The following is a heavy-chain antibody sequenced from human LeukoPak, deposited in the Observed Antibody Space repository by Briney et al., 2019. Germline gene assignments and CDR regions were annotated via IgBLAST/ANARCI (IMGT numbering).Heavy chain of an antibody. CDR3: AKCSASYYNDAFDI. CDR1: GFTVENYA. Sequence: PGGSLRLCCAASGFTVENYAMNWVRQAPGKGLEWVSYIRGGGGVTRYSDSVKDRFTISRDNSKNTLYLQMNSLRAEDTAIYYCAKCSASYYNDAFDIWGRGTMVTVSS. J-gene: IGHJ3*02. V-gene: IGHV3-23*01. CDR2: IRGGGGVT. D-gene: IGHD3-10*01.